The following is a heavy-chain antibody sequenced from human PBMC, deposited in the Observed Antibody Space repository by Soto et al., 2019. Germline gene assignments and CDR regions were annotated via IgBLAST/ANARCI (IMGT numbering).Heavy chain of an antibody. V-gene: IGHV1-69*08. J-gene: IGHJ4*02. D-gene: IGHD1-26*01. CDR2: IIPILGIA. CDR3: ARDGPYSGSSGD. Sequence: QVQLVQSGAEVKKPGSSVKVSCKASGGTFSSYTISWVRQAPGQGLEWMGRIIPILGIANYAQKFQGRVTITADKSTSTAYMGLSSRRSEDTAVYYCARDGPYSGSSGDWGQGTLVTVSS. CDR1: GGTFSSYT.